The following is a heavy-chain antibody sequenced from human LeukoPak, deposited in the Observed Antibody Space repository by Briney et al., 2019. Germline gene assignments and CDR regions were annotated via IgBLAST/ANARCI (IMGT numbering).Heavy chain of an antibody. J-gene: IGHJ3*02. CDR2: IYYSGST. V-gene: IGHV4-59*12. CDR1: GGSISSYY. CDR3: ARDGYNYGAFDI. Sequence: PSETLSLTCTVSGGSISSYYWSWIRQPPGKGLEWIGYIYYSGSTNYNPSPKSRVTISVDTSKNQFSLKLSSVTAADTAVYYCARDGYNYGAFDIWGQGTMVTVSS. D-gene: IGHD5-24*01.